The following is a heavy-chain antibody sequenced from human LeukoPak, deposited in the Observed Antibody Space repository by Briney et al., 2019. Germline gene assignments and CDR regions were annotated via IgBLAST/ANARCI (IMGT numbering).Heavy chain of an antibody. J-gene: IGHJ3*02. CDR1: GGSISSYY. V-gene: IGHV4-59*08. CDR2: IYYSGST. CDR3: ARHGYYYDSSGYYYGAFDI. Sequence: PSETLSLTCTVSGGSISSYYWSWIRQPPGKGLEWIGYIYYSGSTNYNPSLKGRVTISVDTSKNQFSLKLSSVTAADTAVYYCARHGYYYDSSGYYYGAFDIWGQGTMVTVSS. D-gene: IGHD3-22*01.